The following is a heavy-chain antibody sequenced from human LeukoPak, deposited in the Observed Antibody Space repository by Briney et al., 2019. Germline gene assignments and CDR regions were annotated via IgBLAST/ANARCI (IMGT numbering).Heavy chain of an antibody. CDR3: ARDSKVGARPPRPFDY. CDR2: IIPILGIA. V-gene: IGHV1-69*04. J-gene: IGHJ4*02. Sequence: SVKVSCKASGGTFSSYAISWVRQAPGQGLEWMGRIIPILGIANYAQKFQGRVTITADKSTSTAYMELSSLRSEDTAVYCCARDSKVGARPPRPFDYWGQGTLVTVSS. CDR1: GGTFSSYA. D-gene: IGHD1-26*01.